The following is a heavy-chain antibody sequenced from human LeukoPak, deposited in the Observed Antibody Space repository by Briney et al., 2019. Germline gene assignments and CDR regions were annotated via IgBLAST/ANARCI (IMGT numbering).Heavy chain of an antibody. CDR3: ARDRGIAAAGYYGMDV. V-gene: IGHV4-61*01. J-gene: IGHJ6*02. D-gene: IGHD6-13*01. CDR1: GGSVSSGSYY. Sequence: SETLSLTCTVSGGSVSSGSYYWSWIRQPPGKGLEWIGYIYYSGSTNYNPSLKSRVTISVDTSKNQFSLKLSSVTAADTAVYYCARDRGIAAAGYYGMDVWGQGTTVTVSS. CDR2: IYYSGST.